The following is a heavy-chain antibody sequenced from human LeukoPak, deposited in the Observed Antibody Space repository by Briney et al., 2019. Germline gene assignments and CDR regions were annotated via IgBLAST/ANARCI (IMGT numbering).Heavy chain of an antibody. J-gene: IGHJ4*02. Sequence: ASETLSLTCAVYGGSFSGYYWSWIRQPPGKGLEWIGEINHSGSTNYNPSLKSRVTISVDTSKNQLSLKLSSVTAADTAVYYCARKDTAMVATDYWGQGTLVSVST. D-gene: IGHD5-18*01. CDR1: GGSFSGYY. CDR2: INHSGST. CDR3: ARKDTAMVATDY. V-gene: IGHV4-34*01.